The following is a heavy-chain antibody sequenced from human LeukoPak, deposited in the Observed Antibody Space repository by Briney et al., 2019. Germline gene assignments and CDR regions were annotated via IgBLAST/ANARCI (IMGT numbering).Heavy chain of an antibody. V-gene: IGHV3-30-3*01. Sequence: PGRSLRLSCAASGFTFSSYAMHWVRQAPGKGLEWVAVISYDGSNKYYADSVKGRFTISRDNSKNTLYLQMNSPRAEDTAVYYCASTYPQYSSGWYEYFDYWGQGTLVTVSS. CDR2: ISYDGSNK. CDR1: GFTFSSYA. J-gene: IGHJ4*02. D-gene: IGHD6-19*01. CDR3: ASTYPQYSSGWYEYFDY.